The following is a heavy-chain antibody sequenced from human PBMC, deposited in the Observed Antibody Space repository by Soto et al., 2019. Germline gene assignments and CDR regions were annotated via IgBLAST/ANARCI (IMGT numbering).Heavy chain of an antibody. CDR1: NGSLYNFY. Sequence: QVHLQESGPGLVKPSETLSLTCTVSNGSLYNFYWSWSRQSPGKGLEWIGYVDNSGGTNYNPSLNIRVTISIEMSKSQFSLRLTSVTTADTAIYYCAKNRVPVNWGQGALVTVSS. CDR2: VDNSGGT. V-gene: IGHV4-59*01. J-gene: IGHJ4*02. CDR3: AKNRVPVN.